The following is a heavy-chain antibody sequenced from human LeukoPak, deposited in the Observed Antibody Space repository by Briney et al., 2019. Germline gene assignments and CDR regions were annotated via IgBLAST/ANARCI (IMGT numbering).Heavy chain of an antibody. CDR2: IYSGGST. J-gene: IGHJ4*02. V-gene: IGHV3-66*01. CDR3: ARGGDSLHY. CDR1: GFTVSSNF. Sequence: GGSLRLSCAASGFTVSSNFMTCVRQAPGQGLEWVSVIYSGGSTYYADSVKDRFTISRDHFKNMLYHQMNRLRAEDTAVYYCARGGDSLHYWGQGTLVTVSS. D-gene: IGHD3-10*01.